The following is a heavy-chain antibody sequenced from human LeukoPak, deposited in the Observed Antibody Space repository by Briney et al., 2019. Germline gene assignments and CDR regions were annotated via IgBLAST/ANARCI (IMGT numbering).Heavy chain of an antibody. CDR2: ISYDGSNK. V-gene: IGHV3-30*14. CDR3: ARDGNHYDILTGDYPGWFDP. J-gene: IGHJ5*02. D-gene: IGHD3-9*01. Sequence: QPGRSLRLSCAASGFTFSSYAMHWVRQAPGKGLEWVAVISYDGSNKYYADSVKGRFTISRDNSKNTLYLQMNSLRAEDTAVYYCARDGNHYDILTGDYPGWFDPWGQGTLVTVSS. CDR1: GFTFSSYA.